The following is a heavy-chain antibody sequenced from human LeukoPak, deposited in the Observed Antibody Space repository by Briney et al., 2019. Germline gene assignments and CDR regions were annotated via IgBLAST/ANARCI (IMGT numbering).Heavy chain of an antibody. CDR1: GFTFSSYS. J-gene: IGHJ3*02. D-gene: IGHD2-15*01. Sequence: GGSLRLSCAASGFTFSSYSMNWVRQAPGKGLEWVSSISKNSGYMYYIDSVKGRFTISRDNAKNSMYLRMNSLRADDTAVYYCARSSMVDANDAFDIWGQGTMVTVSS. CDR2: ISKNSGYM. V-gene: IGHV3-21*01. CDR3: ARSSMVDANDAFDI.